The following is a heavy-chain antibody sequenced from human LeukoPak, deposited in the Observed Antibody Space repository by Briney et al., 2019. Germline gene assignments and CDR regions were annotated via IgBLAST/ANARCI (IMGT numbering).Heavy chain of an antibody. D-gene: IGHD3-3*01. V-gene: IGHV4-59*01. CDR1: GGSISSYY. Sequence: SETLSLTCTVSGGSISSYYWSWIRQPPGKGLEWIGYIYYSGSTNYNPSLKSRVTISVDTSKNQFSLKLSSVTAADTAVYYCARTGRFWGGYYLDYWGQGTLVTVSS. J-gene: IGHJ4*02. CDR3: ARTGRFWGGYYLDY. CDR2: IYYSGST.